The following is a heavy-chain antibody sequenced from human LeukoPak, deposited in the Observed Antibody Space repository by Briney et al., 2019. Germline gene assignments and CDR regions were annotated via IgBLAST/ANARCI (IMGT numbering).Heavy chain of an antibody. Sequence: SETLSLTCTVSGGSISSYYWSWIRQPPGKGLEWIGYIYYSGSTNYNPSLKRRVTISVDTSKNQFSLKLSSVTAADTAVYYCARHHCSSTSCYANYYYMDVWGKGTTVTVSS. D-gene: IGHD2-2*01. V-gene: IGHV4-59*08. J-gene: IGHJ6*03. CDR1: GGSISSYY. CDR3: ARHHCSSTSCYANYYYMDV. CDR2: IYYSGST.